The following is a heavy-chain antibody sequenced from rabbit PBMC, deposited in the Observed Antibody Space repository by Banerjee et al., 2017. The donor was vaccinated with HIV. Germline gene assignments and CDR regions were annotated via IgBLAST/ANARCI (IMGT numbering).Heavy chain of an antibody. J-gene: IGHJ4*01. D-gene: IGHD4-1*01. V-gene: IGHV1S7*01. CDR3: VRSSGWGAFNS. CDR1: GFDFSDCG. CDR2: IDLDFNGT. Sequence: QLKESGGGLVQPGGSLKLSCKASGFDFSDCGVSWVRQAPGKGLEWIGYIDLDFNGTDYASWVSGRFTISSHNAQNTLYLQLDSLTAADTATYFCVRSSGWGAFNSWGQGTLVTVS.